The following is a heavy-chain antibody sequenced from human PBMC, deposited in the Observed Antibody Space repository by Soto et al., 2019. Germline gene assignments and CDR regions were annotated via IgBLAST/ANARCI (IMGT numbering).Heavy chain of an antibody. J-gene: IGHJ3*02. V-gene: IGHV4-34*01. D-gene: IGHD3-10*01. CDR1: GGSFSGYY. Sequence: QVQLQQWGAGLLKPSETLSLTCAVYGGSFSGYYWSWIRQPPGKGLEWIGEINHSGSTNYNPTLKSRVPISVDTSKNQFSLKLSSVTAADTAVYYCATRPMVRGPIDIWGQGTMVTVSS. CDR3: ATRPMVRGPIDI. CDR2: INHSGST.